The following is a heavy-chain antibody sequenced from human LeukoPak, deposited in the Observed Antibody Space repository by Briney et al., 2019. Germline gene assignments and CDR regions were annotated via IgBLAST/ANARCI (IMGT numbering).Heavy chain of an antibody. CDR2: IWYDGSNK. J-gene: IGHJ4*02. CDR3: AKVDLPYSSSWYYFDY. V-gene: IGHV3-33*06. Sequence: GGSLRLSCAASGFTFSSYGMHWVRQAPGKGLEWVAVIWYDGSNKYYADSVKGRFTISRDNSKNTLYLQMNSLRAEDTAVYYCAKVDLPYSSSWYYFDYWGQGTLVTVSS. D-gene: IGHD6-13*01. CDR1: GFTFSSYG.